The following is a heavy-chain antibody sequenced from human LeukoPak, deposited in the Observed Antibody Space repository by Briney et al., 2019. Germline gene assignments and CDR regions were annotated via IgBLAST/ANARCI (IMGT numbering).Heavy chain of an antibody. CDR2: ISTYSGET. V-gene: IGHV1-18*01. CDR3: ARDNALVVTLDY. CDR1: GYTFTGFG. J-gene: IGHJ4*02. Sequence: WASVKVSCKTSGYTFTGFGLSWVRQAPGQGLEWMGWISTYSGETNYAQKPQGRVTMTTDTSTSTAYMELRSLRSDDTAIYYCARDNALVVTLDYWGQGTLVTVSS. D-gene: IGHD2-21*02.